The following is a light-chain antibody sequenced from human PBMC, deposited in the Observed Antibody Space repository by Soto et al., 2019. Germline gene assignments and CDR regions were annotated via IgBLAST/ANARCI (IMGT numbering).Light chain of an antibody. CDR3: SSYTSSSLRV. J-gene: IGLJ1*01. Sequence: QSALTQPASVSGSPGQSITISCTGTSSDVGGYNYVSWYQQHPGKAPKLMIYDVSNRPSGVSNRFSGSKSGNTASLTISGLQSEDAADYYCSSYTSSSLRVFGTGTKLTVL. CDR2: DVS. CDR1: SSDVGGYNY. V-gene: IGLV2-14*03.